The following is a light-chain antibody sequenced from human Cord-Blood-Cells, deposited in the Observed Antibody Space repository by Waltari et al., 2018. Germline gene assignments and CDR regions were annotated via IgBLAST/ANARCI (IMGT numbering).Light chain of an antibody. CDR2: GAT. Sequence: EIVMTQSPATLSLSPGERATLSCRASQSVSSSYLSGYQQKPGQAPRLLIYGATTRATGIPARFSGSGSGTDFTLTISSLQPEDFAVYYCQQDYNLPYTFGQRTKLEIK. CDR1: QSVSSSY. V-gene: IGKV3D-7*01. J-gene: IGKJ2*01. CDR3: QQDYNLPYT.